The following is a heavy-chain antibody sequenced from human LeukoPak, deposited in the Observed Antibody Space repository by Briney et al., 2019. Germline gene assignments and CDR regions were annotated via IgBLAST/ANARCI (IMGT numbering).Heavy chain of an antibody. D-gene: IGHD6-19*01. CDR3: AKEGDSSGWHGYYFDY. V-gene: IGHV3-23*01. J-gene: IGHJ4*02. CDR1: GFTFSSYA. CDR2: ISGSGGST. Sequence: GGSLRLSCAASGFTFSSYAMSWVRQAPGKGLEWVSAISGSGGSTYYADSVKGRFTISRDNSKNTLYLQMNSLRAEDTAVYYCAKEGDSSGWHGYYFDYWGQGTLVTVSS.